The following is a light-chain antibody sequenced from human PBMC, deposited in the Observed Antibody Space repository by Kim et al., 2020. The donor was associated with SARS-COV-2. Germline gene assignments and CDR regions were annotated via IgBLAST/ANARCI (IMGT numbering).Light chain of an antibody. CDR2: QDS. J-gene: IGLJ1*01. V-gene: IGLV3-1*01. CDR3: QAWDSRTPYV. Sequence: SYELTQPPSVSVSPGQTASITCSGDKLGDKYACWYQQKPGQSPALVIYQDSKRPSGIPERFSGSNSGNTATLTISGTQAMDEADYYCQAWDSRTPYVFGTGTKVTVL. CDR1: KLGDKY.